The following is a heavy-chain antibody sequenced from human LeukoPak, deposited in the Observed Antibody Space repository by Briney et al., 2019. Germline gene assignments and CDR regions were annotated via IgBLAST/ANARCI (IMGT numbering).Heavy chain of an antibody. D-gene: IGHD2-21*01. CDR1: GFTFSSYS. CDR3: ARSPSAAAYDL. CDR2: IWFDGSRK. V-gene: IGHV3-33*01. Sequence: PGGSLRLSCAASGFTFSSYSMHWVRQAPGKGLEWVTIIWFDGSRKYYADSVKGRFTISRDNSKNTVYLELNSLRVEDTAVYYCARSPSAAAYDLWGQGALVIVS. J-gene: IGHJ5*02.